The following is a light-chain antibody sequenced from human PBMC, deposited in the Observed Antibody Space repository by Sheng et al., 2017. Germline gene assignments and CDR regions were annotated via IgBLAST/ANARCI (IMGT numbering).Light chain of an antibody. CDR2: DVT. V-gene: IGLV2-14*03. Sequence: QSALTQPASVSGSPGQSITISCTGTSRDIGAYNYVSWYQQHPGKAPKLLIHDVTDRPSGVSVRFSGSKSGNTASLTISGLQAEDEADYYCSSFTSTTTWVFGGGTKLTVL. CDR3: SSFTSTTTWV. CDR1: SRDIGAYNY. J-gene: IGLJ3*02.